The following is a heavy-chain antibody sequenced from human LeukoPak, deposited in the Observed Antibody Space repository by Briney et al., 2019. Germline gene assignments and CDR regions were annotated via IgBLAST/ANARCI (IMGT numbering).Heavy chain of an antibody. CDR1: RFTFSNYG. V-gene: IGHV3-48*01. CDR2: INSRSSTI. J-gene: IGHJ4*02. D-gene: IGHD3-9*01. Sequence: PGGSLRLSCAASRFTFSNYGVNWVRQAPGKGLEWVSYINSRSSTIYYADSVRGRFTISRDNAKNSLYLQMNSLRAEDTAVYYCARVIGYDILTGPESYFDYWGQGTLVTVSS. CDR3: ARVIGYDILTGPESYFDY.